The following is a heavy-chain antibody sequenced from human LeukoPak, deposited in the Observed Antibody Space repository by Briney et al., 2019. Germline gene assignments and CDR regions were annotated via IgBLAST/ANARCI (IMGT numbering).Heavy chain of an antibody. CDR3: ARDPEYSDR. D-gene: IGHD4-17*01. CDR2: ITSSGDSI. J-gene: IGHJ4*02. CDR1: GFIFSDFY. Sequence: GGSLRLSCVGSGFIFSDFYMNWIRQAPGKGLEWISFITSSGDSIYYADSVKGRFTVFRDNAKNSLYLEMKSLRAEDTAVYFCARDPEYSDRWGQGTLVTVSS. V-gene: IGHV3-11*01.